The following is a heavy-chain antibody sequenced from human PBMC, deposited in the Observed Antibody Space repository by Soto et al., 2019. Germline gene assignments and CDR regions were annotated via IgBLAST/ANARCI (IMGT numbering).Heavy chain of an antibody. Sequence: EVQLLESGGALVQPGGSLRLSCAASGFTFSSYAMTWVRQAPGKGLEWVSAISSTADNTYYADSVKGRFTISRDNSKNTLYLQMISLRGEDTAVYYCAKTGYGSDVLWWFGPWGQGTLVTVSS. V-gene: IGHV3-23*01. CDR3: AKTGYGSDVLWWFGP. CDR1: GFTFSSYA. CDR2: ISSTADNT. D-gene: IGHD5-12*01. J-gene: IGHJ5*02.